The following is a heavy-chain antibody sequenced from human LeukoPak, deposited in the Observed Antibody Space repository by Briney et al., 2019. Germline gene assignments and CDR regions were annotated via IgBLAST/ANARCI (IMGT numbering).Heavy chain of an antibody. CDR3: QLSSGYYFDY. CDR1: GGSISSGSYY. Sequence: PSQTLSLTCTVSGGSISSGSYYWSWIRQPAGKGLEWIGRIYTSGSTNYNPSLKSRVTISVDTSKNQFSLKLSSVTAADTAVYYCQLSSGYYFDYWGQGTLVTVSS. V-gene: IGHV4-61*02. J-gene: IGHJ4*02. CDR2: IYTSGST. D-gene: IGHD3-22*01.